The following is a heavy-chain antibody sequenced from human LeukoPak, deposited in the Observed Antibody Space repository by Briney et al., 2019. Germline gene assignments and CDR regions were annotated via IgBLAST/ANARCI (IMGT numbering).Heavy chain of an antibody. V-gene: IGHV3-23*01. J-gene: IGHJ4*02. Sequence: GGSLRLSCAASGFTFSSHAMSWVRQAPGKGLEWVSAMSISGDRILYADSVKGRFTISRDNSKSTLYLQMNSLRAEDTAVYYCAKVFLDYCSGGSCSDYWGQGTLVTASS. CDR1: GFTFSSHA. CDR2: MSISGDRI. D-gene: IGHD2-15*01. CDR3: AKVFLDYCSGGSCSDY.